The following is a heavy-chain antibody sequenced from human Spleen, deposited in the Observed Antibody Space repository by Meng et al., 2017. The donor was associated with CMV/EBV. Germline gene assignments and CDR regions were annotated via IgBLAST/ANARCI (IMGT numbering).Heavy chain of an antibody. V-gene: IGHV3-69-1*01. D-gene: IGHD6-6*01. Sequence: GESLKISCAASGFTFSDYYMNWVRQAPGKGLEWVSSISSSTIYYADSVKGRFTISRDNAKNSLYLQMNSLRAEDTAVYYCARDPYSSSGSMDVWGQGTTVTVSS. CDR2: ISSSTI. J-gene: IGHJ6*02. CDR3: ARDPYSSSGSMDV. CDR1: GFTFSDYY.